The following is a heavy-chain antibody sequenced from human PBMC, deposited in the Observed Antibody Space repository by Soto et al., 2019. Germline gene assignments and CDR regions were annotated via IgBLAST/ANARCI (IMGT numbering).Heavy chain of an antibody. CDR2: INHSGST. CDR3: ARGGIAAADKYYYYGMDV. D-gene: IGHD6-25*01. J-gene: IGHJ6*02. CDR1: GGSFSGYY. Sequence: PSETLSLTCAVYGGSFSGYYWSWIRQPPGKGLEWIGEINHSGSTNYNPSLKSRVTISVDTSKNQFSLKLSSVTAADTAVYYCARGGIAAADKYYYYGMDVWGQGTTVTVSS. V-gene: IGHV4-34*01.